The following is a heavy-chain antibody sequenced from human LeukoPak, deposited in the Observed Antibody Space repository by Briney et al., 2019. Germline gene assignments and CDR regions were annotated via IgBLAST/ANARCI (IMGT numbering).Heavy chain of an antibody. CDR3: ARDRRPSVYGGLDN. CDR2: IGGSGTPI. D-gene: IGHD4/OR15-4a*01. V-gene: IGHV3-11*04. CDR1: GFTFSGHY. J-gene: IGHJ4*02. Sequence: GGSLRLSCAASGFTFSGHYMSWIRQAPGKGLEWVSYIGGSGTPIYYADSVKGRFTVSRDNAKNSLFLQMDSLRAEDTAVYYCARDRRPSVYGGLDNWGQGTLVTVSS.